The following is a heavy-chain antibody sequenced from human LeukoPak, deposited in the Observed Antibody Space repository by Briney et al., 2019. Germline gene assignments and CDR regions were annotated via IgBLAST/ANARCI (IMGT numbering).Heavy chain of an antibody. CDR3: ARDISGQMGPLGH. D-gene: IGHD3-22*01. V-gene: IGHV3-66*02. Sequence: GGSLRLSCVASGFTITNNYMTWVRQAPGKGLEWVSVIYSGGSTHYADSVKGRFTISRDNSKNTLYLQMNSLRAEDTAVYYCARDISGQMGPLGHWGQGTLVTVSS. CDR1: GFTITNNY. J-gene: IGHJ4*02. CDR2: IYSGGST.